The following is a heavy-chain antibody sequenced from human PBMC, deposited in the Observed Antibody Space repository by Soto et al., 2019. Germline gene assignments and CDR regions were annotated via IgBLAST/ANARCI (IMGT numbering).Heavy chain of an antibody. CDR3: ARRAGYGSGSYYSYYYYGMDV. V-gene: IGHV3-53*01. J-gene: IGHJ6*02. D-gene: IGHD3-10*01. CDR1: GFTVSSTY. CDR2: IYSGGST. Sequence: GGSLRLSCAASGFTVSSTYMSWVRRAPGKGLEWVSVIYSGGSTYYADSVKGRFTISRDNSKNTLYLQMNSLRAEDTAMYYCARRAGYGSGSYYSYYYYGMDVWGQGTTVTVSS.